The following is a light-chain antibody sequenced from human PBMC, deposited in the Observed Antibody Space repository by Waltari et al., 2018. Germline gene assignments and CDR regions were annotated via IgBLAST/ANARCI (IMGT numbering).Light chain of an antibody. Sequence: EIVMTQSPLSLPVTPGEPASISCRSSQSLLHANGKNYVDWYVLKPGQSPRLLISLGSNRASGVPERFIGIGSDTDCTLRISRVEAEDFGVYYCMQALMTPNTFGQGTKLEI. CDR2: LGS. J-gene: IGKJ2*01. CDR1: QSLLHANGKNY. CDR3: MQALMTPNT. V-gene: IGKV2-28*01.